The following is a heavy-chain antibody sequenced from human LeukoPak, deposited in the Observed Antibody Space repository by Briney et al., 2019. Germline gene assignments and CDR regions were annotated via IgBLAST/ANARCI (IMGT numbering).Heavy chain of an antibody. V-gene: IGHV3-53*01. CDR2: IYSGGSP. CDR1: AFTFSTNY. D-gene: IGHD3-22*01. Sequence: GGSLRLSCAASAFTFSTNYMSWVRQAPGKGLEWVSVIYSGGSPYYADSVKGRFTISRDNSKNTLYLQMNSLRAEDTAVYYCVRDLNYYDSSGYGHWGQGTLVAVSS. CDR3: VRDLNYYDSSGYGH. J-gene: IGHJ4*02.